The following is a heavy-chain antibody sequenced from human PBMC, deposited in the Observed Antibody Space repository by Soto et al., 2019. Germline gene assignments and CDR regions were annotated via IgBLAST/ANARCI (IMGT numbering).Heavy chain of an antibody. Sequence: QVQLQESGPGLVKPSQTLSLTCTVSGGSISSGGYYWSWIRQHPGKGLEWIGYIYYSGSTCYNPSLKSRVTISVDTSKNQFSLKLSSVTAADTAVYYCARATSGYSYDYGDRVWWFDPWGQGTLVTVSS. V-gene: IGHV4-31*03. J-gene: IGHJ5*02. D-gene: IGHD5-18*01. CDR3: ARATSGYSYDYGDRVWWFDP. CDR2: IYYSGST. CDR1: GGSISSGGYY.